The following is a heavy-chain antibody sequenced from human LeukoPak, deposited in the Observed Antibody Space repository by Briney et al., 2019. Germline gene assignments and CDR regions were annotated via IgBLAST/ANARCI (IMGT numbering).Heavy chain of an antibody. CDR3: ARARNEDY. D-gene: IGHD1-1*01. CDR1: GFTFSSYS. V-gene: IGHV3-48*01. Sequence: GSLRLSCAASGFTFSSYSMNWVRQAPGKGLEWVSYISSGSSTIYYADSVKGRFTISRDNAKNSLYLQMNSLRAEDTAVYYCARARNEDYWGQGTLVTASS. CDR2: ISSGSSTI. J-gene: IGHJ4*02.